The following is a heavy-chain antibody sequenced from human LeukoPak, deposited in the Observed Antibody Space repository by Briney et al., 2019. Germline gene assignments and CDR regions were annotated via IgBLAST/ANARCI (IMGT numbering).Heavy chain of an antibody. CDR1: GYTFTSYY. D-gene: IGHD3-9*01. J-gene: IGHJ4*02. Sequence: ASVKVSCKASGYTFTSYYMHWVRQAPGQGLEWMGIINPSGGSTSYAQKFQGRVTMTRDMSTSTVYMELSSLKASDTAMYYCARLQPPNYDILTGYYARGYFDYWGQGTLVTVSS. CDR2: INPSGGST. V-gene: IGHV1-46*01. CDR3: ARLQPPNYDILTGYYARGYFDY.